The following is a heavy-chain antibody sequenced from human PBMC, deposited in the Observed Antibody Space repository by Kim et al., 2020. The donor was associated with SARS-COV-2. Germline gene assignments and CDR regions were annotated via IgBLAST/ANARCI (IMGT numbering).Heavy chain of an antibody. CDR2: T. Sequence: TKYSQKFQGRVTITRDTSASTAYMEMSGLRAEDTDVYYCTRGGSGSLCVDWGKGTLVTVSS. D-gene: IGHD3-10*01. V-gene: IGHV1-3*01. J-gene: IGHJ4*02. CDR3: TRGGSGSLCVD.